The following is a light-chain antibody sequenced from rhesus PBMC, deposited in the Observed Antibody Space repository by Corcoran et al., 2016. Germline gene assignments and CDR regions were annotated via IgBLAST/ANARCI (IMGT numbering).Light chain of an antibody. CDR2: EVS. Sequence: DIVMTQTPLSLPVTPGEPASISCRSSQSPLDSEDGNTYLDWYLQKPGQSPQLLIYEVSNRASGVPGRVSGSGSSTYFTLKISRVEAEDVGVYDCMQALEFPYSFGQGTKVEIK. CDR1: QSPLDSEDGNTY. V-gene: IGKV2-104*02. J-gene: IGKJ2*01. CDR3: MQALEFPYS.